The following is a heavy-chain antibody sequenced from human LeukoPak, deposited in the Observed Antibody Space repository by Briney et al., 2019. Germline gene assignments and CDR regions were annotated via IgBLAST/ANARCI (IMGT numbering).Heavy chain of an antibody. D-gene: IGHD2-2*01. J-gene: IGHJ4*02. CDR2: IYHSGST. V-gene: IGHV4-30-2*01. CDR3: ARGGVEPAAEIFDY. Sequence: PSQTLSLTCTVSGGSISSGGYYWSWIRQPPGKGLEWIGYIYHSGSTYYNPSLKSRVTISVDKSKNQLSLKLSSVTAADTAVYYCARGGVEPAAEIFDYWGQGTLVTVSS. CDR1: GGSISSGGYY.